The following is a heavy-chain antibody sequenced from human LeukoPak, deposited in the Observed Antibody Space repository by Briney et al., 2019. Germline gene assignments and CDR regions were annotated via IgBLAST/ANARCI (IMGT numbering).Heavy chain of an antibody. CDR3: ARVPLSDASGRYYSH. J-gene: IGHJ1*01. CDR1: GYSFANYG. CDR2: INTGNGNT. D-gene: IGHD3-10*01. Sequence: ASVKVSCKTSGYSFANYGMHWVRQAPRQSLEWMGWINTGNGNTKSSQKFQDRVALTRDTSASTAYMELNGLSSEDTAVYYCARVPLSDASGRYYSHWGQGTLVTVSS. V-gene: IGHV1-3*04.